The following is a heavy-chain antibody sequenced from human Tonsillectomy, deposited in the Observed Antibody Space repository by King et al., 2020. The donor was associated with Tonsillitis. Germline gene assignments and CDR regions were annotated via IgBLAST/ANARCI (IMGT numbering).Heavy chain of an antibody. D-gene: IGHD2-8*01. J-gene: IGHJ4*02. V-gene: IGHV3-13*05. CDR3: ARGTNGMLDY. Sequence: VQLVESGGGLVQPGGSLRLSCAASGFTFTNYDMHWVRQATGKGLEWVSTVGAAGEPYYPASVKGRFTISRENAKNSLYLQMNSLRAGDTAVYYCARGTNGMLDYWGQGTLVTVSS. CDR1: GFTFTNYD. CDR2: VGAAGEP.